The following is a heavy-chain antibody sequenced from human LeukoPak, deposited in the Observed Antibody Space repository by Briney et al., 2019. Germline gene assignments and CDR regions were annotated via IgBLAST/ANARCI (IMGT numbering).Heavy chain of an antibody. V-gene: IGHV1-46*01. Sequence: ASVKVSCKASEHTFTSYYMHWVRQAPGQGLEWMGIINPSGGSTSYAQKFQGRVTMTRDTSTSTVYMELSSLRSEDTAVYYCARDLLIVVVMDLDYYYGMDVWGQGTTVTVSS. D-gene: IGHD3-22*01. CDR2: INPSGGST. J-gene: IGHJ6*02. CDR1: EHTFTSYY. CDR3: ARDLLIVVVMDLDYYYGMDV.